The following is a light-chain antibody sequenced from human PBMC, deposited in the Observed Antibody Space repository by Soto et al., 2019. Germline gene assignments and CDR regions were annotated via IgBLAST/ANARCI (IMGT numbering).Light chain of an antibody. CDR3: QQYYTTPFT. Sequence: DIVLTQSPDSLAVSLGERATINCKSSQSVKNYLAWYQQKPGQPPKLLIYWASTRESGVPDRFSGSGSGTDFTLTLSSLQAEDVAVYYCQQYYTTPFTFGPGTKVDIK. V-gene: IGKV4-1*01. CDR2: WAS. CDR1: QSVKNY. J-gene: IGKJ3*01.